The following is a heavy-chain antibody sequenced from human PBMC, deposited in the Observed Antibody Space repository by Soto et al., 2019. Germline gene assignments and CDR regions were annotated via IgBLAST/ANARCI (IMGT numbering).Heavy chain of an antibody. V-gene: IGHV3-30*18. CDR1: GFTFNNYG. CDR3: AKDQGIAASHGID. D-gene: IGHD6-13*01. Sequence: QVQLVESGGGVVQPGRSLRLSCAASGFTFNNYGMHWVRQAPGKGLEWVAVISNDGSDKYYADSVKVRLTISRDNSKNTVYLQMNSLRAEDTAVYYCAKDQGIAASHGIDWGQGTMVTVSS. J-gene: IGHJ3*01. CDR2: ISNDGSDK.